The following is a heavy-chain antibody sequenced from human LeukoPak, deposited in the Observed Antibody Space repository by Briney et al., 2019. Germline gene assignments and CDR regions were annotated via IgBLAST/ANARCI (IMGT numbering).Heavy chain of an antibody. Sequence: GGSLTLSCTASGFTFSSYGMHWVRQAPGTGLEWVGVIWYDGSNKYYADSVKGRFTISRDNSKNTLYLQMNSLRAEDTAVYYCARDRGRDGYSNWGQGTLVTVSS. CDR1: GFTFSSYG. CDR3: ARDRGRDGYSN. CDR2: IWYDGSNK. J-gene: IGHJ4*02. D-gene: IGHD5-24*01. V-gene: IGHV3-33*01.